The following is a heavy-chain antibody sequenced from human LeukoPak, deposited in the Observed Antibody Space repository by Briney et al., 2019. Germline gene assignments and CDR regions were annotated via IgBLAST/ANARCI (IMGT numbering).Heavy chain of an antibody. Sequence: GRSLRLSCVASGFTFSSYGMHWVRQAPGKGLEGVAVISFDGSNKYYADSVKGRFTVSRDNSKNTLYLQMNSLRAEDTAVYYCAKASRYLGSGSYYRDAFDIWGQGTMVTVSS. CDR1: GFTFSSYG. V-gene: IGHV3-30*18. CDR3: AKASRYLGSGSYYRDAFDI. J-gene: IGHJ3*02. CDR2: ISFDGSNK. D-gene: IGHD3-10*02.